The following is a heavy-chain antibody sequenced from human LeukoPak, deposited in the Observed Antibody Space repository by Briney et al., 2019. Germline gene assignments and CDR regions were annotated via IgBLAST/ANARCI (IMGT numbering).Heavy chain of an antibody. Sequence: GGSLRLSCAASGFTFSDYYMSWIRQAPGKGLEWVSYISGPSSDTNYADSVRGRFTISRDNAKNSLYLQMNRLRAEDTAVYYCAISVRGYADYGGSWGQGTLVTVSS. CDR2: ISGPSSDT. D-gene: IGHD5-12*01. CDR1: GFTFSDYY. V-gene: IGHV3-11*03. J-gene: IGHJ5*02. CDR3: AISVRGYADYGGS.